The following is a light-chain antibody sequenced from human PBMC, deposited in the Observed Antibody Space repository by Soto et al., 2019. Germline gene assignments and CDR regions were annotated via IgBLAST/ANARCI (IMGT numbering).Light chain of an antibody. V-gene: IGLV2-23*01. CDR1: SSDVGSYNL. CDR3: CSYAGSSTLV. J-gene: IGLJ2*01. Sequence: QSALTQPASVSGSPGQWITISCSGTSSDVGSYNLVSWYQQHPGKAPKLMIYECSKRPSGVSNRFSGSKSGNTASLTISGLQAEDEADYYCCSYAGSSTLVFGGGTKLTVL. CDR2: ECS.